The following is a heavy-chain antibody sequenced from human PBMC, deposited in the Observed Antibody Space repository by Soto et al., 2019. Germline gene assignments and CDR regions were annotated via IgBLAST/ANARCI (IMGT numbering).Heavy chain of an antibody. Sequence: EVQLLESGGGLVQPGGSLRLSCAASGFTFSSYAMSWVRQAPGKGLEWVSAISGSGGSTYYADSVKGRFTISRDNSKNKLYLQKNSLRAVDTAVYYCARGAPPYCTNGVCIDYWVQGTLVTVSS. V-gene: IGHV3-23*01. CDR2: ISGSGGST. D-gene: IGHD2-8*01. CDR3: ARGAPPYCTNGVCIDY. J-gene: IGHJ4*01. CDR1: GFTFSSYA.